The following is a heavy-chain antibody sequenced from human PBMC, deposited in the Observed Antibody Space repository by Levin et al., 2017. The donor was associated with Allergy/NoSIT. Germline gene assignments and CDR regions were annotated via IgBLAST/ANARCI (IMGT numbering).Heavy chain of an antibody. V-gene: IGHV1-2*02. J-gene: IGHJ4*02. CDR1: GYTFTGYY. CDR2: INPNSGGT. D-gene: IGHD6-6*01. CDR3: ARADKYSSSSIMPY. Sequence: GESLKISCKASGYTFTGYYMHWVRQAPGQGLEWMGWINPNSGGTNYAQKFQGRVTMTRDTSISTAYMELSRLRSDDTAVYYCARADKYSSSSIMPYWGQGTLVTVSS.